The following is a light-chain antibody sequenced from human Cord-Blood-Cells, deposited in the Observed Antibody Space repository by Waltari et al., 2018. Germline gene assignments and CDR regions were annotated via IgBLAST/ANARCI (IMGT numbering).Light chain of an antibody. CDR1: SSDVGGYNY. J-gene: IGLJ3*02. CDR2: DVS. V-gene: IGLV2-14*01. CDR3: SSYTSSSPWV. Sequence: QSALPQPAPVSGSPGQSITIHCTGTSSDVGGYNYVSWYQQHPGKAPKLMIYDVSNRPSGVSNRFSGSKSGNTASLTISGLQAEDEADYYCSSYTSSSPWVFGGGTKLTVL.